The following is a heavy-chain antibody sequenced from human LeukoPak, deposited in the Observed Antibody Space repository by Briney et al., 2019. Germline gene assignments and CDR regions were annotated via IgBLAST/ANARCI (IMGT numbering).Heavy chain of an antibody. CDR1: GGTFSSYA. CDR3: ARGGTGWSSSWCVKNHFDY. CDR2: IIPIFGTA. D-gene: IGHD6-13*01. Sequence: ASVEVSCKASGGTFSSYAISWVRQAPGQGLEWMGGIIPIFGTANYAQKFQGRVTITADKSTSTAYMELSSLRSEDTAVYYCARGGTGWSSSWCVKNHFDYWGQGTLVTVSS. J-gene: IGHJ4*02. V-gene: IGHV1-69*06.